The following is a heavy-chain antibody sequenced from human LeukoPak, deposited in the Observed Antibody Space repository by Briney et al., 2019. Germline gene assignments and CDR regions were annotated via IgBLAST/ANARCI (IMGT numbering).Heavy chain of an antibody. V-gene: IGHV3-11*01. CDR1: GFTFSDYY. Sequence: PGGSLRLSCAASGFTFSDYYMSWIRQAPGEGLEWVSYISRSGSTIYYADSVKGRFTISRDNAKNSLYLQMNSLRAEDTAVYYCASDPRGGDVDYWGQGTLVTVSS. J-gene: IGHJ4*02. CDR2: ISRSGSTI. CDR3: ASDPRGGDVDY. D-gene: IGHD2-21*02.